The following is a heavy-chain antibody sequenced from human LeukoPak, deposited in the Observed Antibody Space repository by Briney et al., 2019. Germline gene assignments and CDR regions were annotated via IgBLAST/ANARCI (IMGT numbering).Heavy chain of an antibody. Sequence: SQTLSLTCALSGDSVSSNSAAWNWIRQSPSRGLEWLGRTYYRSKLYNDYAVSVKSRITINPDTSKNQFSLQLNSVTPEDTAVYYCARDIVVVAATNYFDYWGQGTLVTVSS. D-gene: IGHD2-15*01. CDR1: GDSVSSNSAA. CDR3: ARDIVVVAATNYFDY. CDR2: TYYRSKLYN. J-gene: IGHJ4*02. V-gene: IGHV6-1*01.